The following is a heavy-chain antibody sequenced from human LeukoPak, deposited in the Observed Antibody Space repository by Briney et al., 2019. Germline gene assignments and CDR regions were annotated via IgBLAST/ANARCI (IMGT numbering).Heavy chain of an antibody. Sequence: GGSLRLSCAASGFTFSSYAMSWVRQAPGKGLEWVSAISGSGGSTYYADSVKGRFTISRDNSKNTLYLQMNSLRAEDTAVYYCAKVGRSRSGRSGEGMDVWGQGTTVTVSS. V-gene: IGHV3-23*01. CDR2: ISGSGGST. J-gene: IGHJ6*02. CDR1: GFTFSSYA. CDR3: AKVGRSRSGRSGEGMDV. D-gene: IGHD3-10*01.